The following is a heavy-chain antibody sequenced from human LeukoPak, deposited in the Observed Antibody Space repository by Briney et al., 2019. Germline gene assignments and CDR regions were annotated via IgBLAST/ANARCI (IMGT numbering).Heavy chain of an antibody. CDR1: GFIFSNYW. CDR3: ARLYQRDSSTYRPVDY. D-gene: IGHD6-19*01. CDR2: IKQDGSET. Sequence: GGSLRLSCATSGFIFSNYWMSWVRQAPGKGLEWVANIKQDGSETYYVDSVKGRFTISRDDAKNSLYLQMNSLRAEDTAVYYCARLYQRDSSTYRPVDYWGQGTLVSVSS. V-gene: IGHV3-7*01. J-gene: IGHJ4*02.